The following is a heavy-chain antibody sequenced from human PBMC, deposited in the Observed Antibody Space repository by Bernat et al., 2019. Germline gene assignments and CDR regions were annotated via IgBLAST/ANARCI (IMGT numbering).Heavy chain of an antibody. J-gene: IGHJ6*03. CDR1: GFTCGTFA. V-gene: IGHV3-23*04. CDR3: AKFRGQLIRNYYMNV. CDR2: MTGGGTT. D-gene: IGHD2-21*01. Sequence: EVRLVESGGDLVQPGGSLRLSCAASGFTCGTFAMSWVRQAPGNGLEWVSAMTGGGTTYYADSVKGRVIISRDNSKNMLFMQMNSLTAEDTAVYYCAKFRGQLIRNYYMNVWGEGTTVTVS.